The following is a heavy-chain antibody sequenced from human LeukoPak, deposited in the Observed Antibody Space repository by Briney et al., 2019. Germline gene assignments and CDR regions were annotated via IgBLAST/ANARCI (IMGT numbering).Heavy chain of an antibody. V-gene: IGHV3-23*01. CDR2: IGASGGTT. J-gene: IGHJ4*02. CDR3: AQHLSRPSHPFDY. D-gene: IGHD5/OR15-5a*01. CDR1: ALLVVNSV. Sequence: PGGSLRLSLAPSALLVVNSVTGSGRQAPGKGLEWVSGIGASGGTTYYVDSVKGRFTISRDNSNNTLYLQMHSLRAEDTAVYYCAQHLSRPSHPFDYWGQGALVTVSS.